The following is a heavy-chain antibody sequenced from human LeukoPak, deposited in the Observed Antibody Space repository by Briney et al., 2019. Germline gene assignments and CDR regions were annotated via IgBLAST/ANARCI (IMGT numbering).Heavy chain of an antibody. D-gene: IGHD3-3*01. CDR3: AKDRSGGYCTY. CDR1: GFTFDDYA. J-gene: IGHJ4*02. CDR2: ISWNSGSI. Sequence: PGRSLRLSCAASGFTFDDYAMHWVRQAPGKGLEWVSGISWNSGSIGYADSVKGRFTISRDNAKNSLYLQMNSLRAEDTAVYYCAKDRSGGYCTYWGQGTLVTVSS. V-gene: IGHV3-9*01.